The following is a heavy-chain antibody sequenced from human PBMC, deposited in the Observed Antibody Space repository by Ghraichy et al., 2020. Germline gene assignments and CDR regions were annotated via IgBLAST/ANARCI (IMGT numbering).Heavy chain of an antibody. CDR2: IKEDGSEE. CDR1: GFTFGGDW. CDR3: VRDHDY. J-gene: IGHJ4*02. Sequence: LSLTCAASGFTFGGDWMSWVRQAPGKGPEWVGNIKEDGSEEYYVDSVKGRFTISRDNAKNSLYLHMDSLRAEDTAVYYCVRDHDYWGRGTLVIVSS. V-gene: IGHV3-7*03.